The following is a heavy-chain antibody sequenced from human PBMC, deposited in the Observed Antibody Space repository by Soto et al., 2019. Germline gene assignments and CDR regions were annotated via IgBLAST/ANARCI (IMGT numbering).Heavy chain of an antibody. CDR1: GFTFSSYG. D-gene: IGHD3-10*01. J-gene: IGHJ4*02. CDR2: ISYDGSNK. CDR3: AKSGSGDTGFDY. V-gene: IGHV3-30*18. Sequence: SLRLSCAASGFTFSSYGMHWVRQAPGKGLEWVAVISYDGSNKYYADSVKGRFTISRDNSKNTLYLQMNSLRAEDTAVYYCAKSGSGDTGFDYWGQGTLVTVSS.